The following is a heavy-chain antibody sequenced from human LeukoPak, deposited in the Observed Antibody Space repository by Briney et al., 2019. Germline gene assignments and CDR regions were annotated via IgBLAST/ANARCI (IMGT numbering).Heavy chain of an antibody. J-gene: IGHJ5*02. D-gene: IGHD1-26*01. CDR1: GYTFTGYY. Sequence: GASVTVSFKGSGYTFTGYYLHWVRQATGQGLGWMGWINPNSGGTNYAQKFQRMVTITRETSIRTAYMELSMPRSDDTAVYYCARDNSVGDYAWWFDPWGQGTMVTVSS. V-gene: IGHV1-2*02. CDR3: ARDNSVGDYAWWFDP. CDR2: INPNSGGT.